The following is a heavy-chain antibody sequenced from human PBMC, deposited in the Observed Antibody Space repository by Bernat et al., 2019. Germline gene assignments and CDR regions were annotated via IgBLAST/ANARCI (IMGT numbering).Heavy chain of an antibody. D-gene: IGHD6-13*01. J-gene: IGHJ2*01. V-gene: IGHV4-31*03. CDR2: IYYSGST. CDR3: ARTFGSSNWYFDL. CDR1: GGSISSDVYY. Sequence: QVQLQESGPGLGKPSQTLSLTCTVFGGSISSDVYYSTWTRQHPGKGLEWIGYIYYSGSTYYNPSPGSRITSSVKASKRQSSLRLSTMVGADAAVYYCARTFGSSNWYFDLWGRGTLVSVSS.